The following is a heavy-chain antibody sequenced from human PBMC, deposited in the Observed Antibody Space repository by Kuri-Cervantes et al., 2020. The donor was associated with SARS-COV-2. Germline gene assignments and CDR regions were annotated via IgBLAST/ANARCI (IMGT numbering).Heavy chain of an antibody. J-gene: IGHJ5*02. CDR2: IYYSGST. CDR3: ARAPDYNWFDT. CDR1: GGSVSSGSYY. D-gene: IGHD1-14*01. V-gene: IGHV4-61*01. Sequence: SETLSLTCTVSGGSVSSGSYYWSWIRQPPGKGLGWIGYIYYSGSTNYNPSLMSRVTISVDTSKTQFSLKLTSVTAADTAVYYCARAPDYNWFDTWGQGTLVTVSS.